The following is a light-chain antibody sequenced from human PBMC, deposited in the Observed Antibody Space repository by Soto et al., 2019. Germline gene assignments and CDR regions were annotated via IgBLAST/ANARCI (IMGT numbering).Light chain of an antibody. CDR1: SSDVGGYNY. V-gene: IGLV2-8*01. CDR3: SSYVGSNIL. Sequence: QSALTQPPSASGSPGQSVTISCTGTSSDVGGYNYVSWYQQHPGKAPNLMIYEVNKRPSGVPDRFSASKSGNTASLTVSGLQAEDEADYYCSSYVGSNILFGTGTKLTVL. CDR2: EVN. J-gene: IGLJ1*01.